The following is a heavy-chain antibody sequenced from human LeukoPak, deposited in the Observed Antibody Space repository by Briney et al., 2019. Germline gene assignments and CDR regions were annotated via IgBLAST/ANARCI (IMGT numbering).Heavy chain of an antibody. CDR1: GFTFSSYW. V-gene: IGHV3-7*01. CDR2: IKQDGSEK. D-gene: IGHD3-22*01. J-gene: IGHJ4*02. Sequence: GGSLRLSCAASGFTFSSYWMTWVRQAPGKGLEWVANIKQDGSEKYYVDYVKGRFTISRDNAKSSLYLQMNSLRAEDTAVYYCAREGYDSSALADYWGQGTLVTVSS. CDR3: AREGYDSSALADY.